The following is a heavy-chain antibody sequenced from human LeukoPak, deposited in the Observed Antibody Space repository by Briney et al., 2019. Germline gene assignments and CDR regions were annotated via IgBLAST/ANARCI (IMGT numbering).Heavy chain of an antibody. Sequence: PGGSLRLSCAASGLGFSSFSFNWIRQAPGKGLEWVSSITPTTSYIYYADSVRGRFTISRENAKNSLYLQTNSLRAEDTAVYYCARLRRTSDSSGYYYYYDYWGQGTLVTVSS. V-gene: IGHV3-21*01. D-gene: IGHD3-22*01. J-gene: IGHJ4*02. CDR2: ITPTTSYI. CDR1: GLGFSSFS. CDR3: ARLRRTSDSSGYYYYYDY.